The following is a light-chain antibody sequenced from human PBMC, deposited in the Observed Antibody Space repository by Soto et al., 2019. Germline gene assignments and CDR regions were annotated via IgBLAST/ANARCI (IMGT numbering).Light chain of an antibody. Sequence: DIQLTQSPSTLSASVGDRVTITCRASQRIDRYLAWYQQKPGKAPKLLIYEASSLESGVPSRFSGSGSGTEFTLTISSLQPDDSATYYCQEYNSDSITFGQGTRLEIK. J-gene: IGKJ5*01. V-gene: IGKV1-5*03. CDR1: QRIDRY. CDR3: QEYNSDSIT. CDR2: EAS.